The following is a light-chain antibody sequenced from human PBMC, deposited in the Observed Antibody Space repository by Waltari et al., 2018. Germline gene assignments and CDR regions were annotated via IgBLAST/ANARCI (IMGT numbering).Light chain of an antibody. CDR1: SSNIGAGYD. Sequence: QSVLTQPPSVSGAPGQRVTISCTRSSSNIGAGYDVHWYQQLPGTAPKLLIYTNSNRPSGVPDRFSGSKSGTSASLAITGLQAEDEADYYCQSYDSSRRVFGGGTKLTVL. J-gene: IGLJ2*01. V-gene: IGLV1-40*01. CDR3: QSYDSSRRV. CDR2: TNS.